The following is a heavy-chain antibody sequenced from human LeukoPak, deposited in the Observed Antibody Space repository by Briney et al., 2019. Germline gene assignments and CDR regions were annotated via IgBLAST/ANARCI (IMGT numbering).Heavy chain of an antibody. V-gene: IGHV3-7*01. J-gene: IGHJ6*02. CDR2: MKEDGSEI. Sequence: GGSLRISYAASGFTFSSYWMTWVRQAPGKWLEWVAYMKEDGSEIYYLDSVKGRFTISRDNAKNSLYLQLNSLRAEDTAVYSCARGWSSLDVWGQGTTVTVSS. CDR1: GFTFSSYW. D-gene: IGHD5/OR15-5a*01. CDR3: ARGWSSLDV.